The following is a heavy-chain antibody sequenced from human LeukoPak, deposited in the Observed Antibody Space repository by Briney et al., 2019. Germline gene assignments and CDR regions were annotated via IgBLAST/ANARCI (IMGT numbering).Heavy chain of an antibody. Sequence: ASVKVSCKASGYTFTGYYMHWVRQAPGQGLEWMGWMNPNSGNTGYAQKFQGRVTMTRNTSISTAYMELSSLRSEDTAVYYCARGRYFDWYTYYYYYYMDVWGKGTTVTISS. CDR2: MNPNSGNT. CDR1: GYTFTGYY. V-gene: IGHV1-8*02. D-gene: IGHD3-9*01. J-gene: IGHJ6*03. CDR3: ARGRYFDWYTYYYYYYMDV.